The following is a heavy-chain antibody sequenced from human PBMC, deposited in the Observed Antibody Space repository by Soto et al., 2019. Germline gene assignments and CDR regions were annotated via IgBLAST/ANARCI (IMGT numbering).Heavy chain of an antibody. J-gene: IGHJ4*02. CDR1: GFTFSSYA. CDR2: ISSNGGST. Sequence: GGSLRLSCAASGFTFSSYAMHWVRQAPGKGLEYVSAISSNGGSTYYANSVKGRFTISRDNSKNTLYLQMGSLRAEDMAVYYCARASTVTPAFDYWGQGTLVTVSS. D-gene: IGHD4-17*01. CDR3: ARASTVTPAFDY. V-gene: IGHV3-64*01.